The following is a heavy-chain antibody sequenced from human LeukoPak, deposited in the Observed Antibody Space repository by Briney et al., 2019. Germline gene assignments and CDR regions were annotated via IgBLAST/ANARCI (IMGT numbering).Heavy chain of an antibody. J-gene: IGHJ4*02. Sequence: SETLSLTCAVYGGSFSGYYWSWIRQPPGKGLEWIGEINHSGSTNYNPSLTSRVTISVDTSKNQFSLKLSSVTAADTAVYYCARYSQGFRSGYYFDYWGQGTLVTVSS. CDR2: INHSGST. CDR3: ARYSQGFRSGYYFDY. CDR1: GGSFSGYY. V-gene: IGHV4-34*01. D-gene: IGHD2-15*01.